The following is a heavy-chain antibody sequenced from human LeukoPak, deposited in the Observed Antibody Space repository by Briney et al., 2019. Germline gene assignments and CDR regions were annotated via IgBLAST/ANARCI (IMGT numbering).Heavy chain of an antibody. V-gene: IGHV3-30*03. Sequence: GGSLRLSCAASGFTFSSYGMHWVRQAPGKGLEWVAVISYDGSNKYYADSVKGRFTISRDNSKNTLYLETNSLRAEDTAVYYCARESGSGYPDYWGQGTLVTVSS. D-gene: IGHD5-12*01. CDR3: ARESGSGYPDY. J-gene: IGHJ4*02. CDR2: ISYDGSNK. CDR1: GFTFSSYG.